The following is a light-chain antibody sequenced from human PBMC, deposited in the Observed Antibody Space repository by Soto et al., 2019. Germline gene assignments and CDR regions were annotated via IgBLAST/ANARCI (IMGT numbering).Light chain of an antibody. CDR1: QSVSSSY. Sequence: EIVLTQSPGTLSLSPGERATLSCRASQSVSSSYLAWYQQKPGQAPRLFIYNASSRATGIPDRFSGGGSGTDFTLTISILEPEDFAVYYCQHYISSPSRLTFGGGTKVEIK. J-gene: IGKJ4*01. CDR3: QHYISSPSRLT. CDR2: NAS. V-gene: IGKV3-20*01.